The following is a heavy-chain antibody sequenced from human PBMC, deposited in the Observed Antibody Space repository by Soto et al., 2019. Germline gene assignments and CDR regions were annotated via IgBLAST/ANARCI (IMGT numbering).Heavy chain of an antibody. J-gene: IGHJ2*01. CDR2: INPNSGGT. CDR3: ARGKEVSGNWFFDL. Sequence: SSVKVSFKTSAYIFTDYFMHLLLHAPGQLLEWMGWINPNSGGTKYAQKFQGRVTMTRDTSISTAYMELSRLTSDDTAIFYCARGKEVSGNWFFDLWGRGTQVTVSS. D-gene: IGHD1-20*01. CDR1: AYIFTDYF. V-gene: IGHV1-2*02.